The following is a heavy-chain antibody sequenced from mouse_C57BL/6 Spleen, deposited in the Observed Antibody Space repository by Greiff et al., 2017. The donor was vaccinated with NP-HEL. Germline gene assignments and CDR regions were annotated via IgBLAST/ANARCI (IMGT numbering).Heavy chain of an antibody. V-gene: IGHV14-4*01. CDR3: TTWGNYYGSSPGY. D-gene: IGHD1-1*01. J-gene: IGHJ2*01. Sequence: EVQLQQSGAELVRPGASVKLSCTASGFNIKDDYMHWVKQRPEQGLEWIGWIDPENGDTEYASKFQGKATITADTSSNTAYLQLSSLTSEDPAVYYCTTWGNYYGSSPGYWGQGTTLTVAS. CDR2: IDPENGDT. CDR1: GFNIKDDY.